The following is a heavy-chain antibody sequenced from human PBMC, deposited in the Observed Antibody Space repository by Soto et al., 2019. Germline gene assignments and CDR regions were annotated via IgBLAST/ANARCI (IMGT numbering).Heavy chain of an antibody. J-gene: IGHJ6*02. CDR1: GGTFSSYV. CDR3: ARDLTVAGSYYYYGMDV. CDR2: IIPIFGTA. V-gene: IGHV1-69*13. D-gene: IGHD6-19*01. Sequence: SVKVSCKASGGTFSSYVISWVRQAPGQGLEWMGGIIPIFGTANYAQKFQGRVTIAADESTSTAYMELSSLRSEDTAVYYCARDLTVAGSYYYYGMDVWGQGTTVTVSS.